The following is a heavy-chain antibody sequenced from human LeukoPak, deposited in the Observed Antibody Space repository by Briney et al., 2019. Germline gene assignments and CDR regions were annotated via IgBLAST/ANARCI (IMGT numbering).Heavy chain of an antibody. CDR1: GGSFSGYY. CDR3: ARRWIQPEEYYFDY. CDR2: INHSGST. Sequence: PSETLSLTCAVYGGSFSGYYWSWIRQPPGKGLEWIGEINHSGSTNYNPSLKSRVTISVDTSKNQFSLKLSSVTAADTAVYYCARRWIQPEEYYFDYWGQGTLVTVSS. D-gene: IGHD5-18*01. J-gene: IGHJ4*02. V-gene: IGHV4-34*01.